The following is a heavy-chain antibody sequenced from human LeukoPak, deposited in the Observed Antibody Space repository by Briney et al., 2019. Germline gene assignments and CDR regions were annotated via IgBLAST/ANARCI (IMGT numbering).Heavy chain of an antibody. CDR1: GGPISSSSYY. J-gene: IGHJ4*02. D-gene: IGHD2-2*02. CDR3: ARHCSSTSCYTGLDY. V-gene: IGHV4-39*01. Sequence: SETLSLTCTVSGGPISSSSYYWGWIRQPPGKGLEWIGSIYYSGSTYYNPSPKSRVTISVDTSKNQFSLKLSSVTAADTAVYYCARHCSSTSCYTGLDYWGQGTLVTVSS. CDR2: IYYSGST.